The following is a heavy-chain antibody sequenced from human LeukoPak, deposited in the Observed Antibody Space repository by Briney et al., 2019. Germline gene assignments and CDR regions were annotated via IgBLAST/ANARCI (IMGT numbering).Heavy chain of an antibody. D-gene: IGHD5-18*01. CDR3: ARFRTAMQLWKGYYFDY. V-gene: IGHV3-7*01. CDR2: IKQDGREK. CDR1: GFTFNNYW. J-gene: IGHJ4*02. Sequence: PGGSLRLSCAASGFTFNNYWMTWVRQAPGKGLEWVANIKQDGREKYYVDSVKGRFTISRDNAKNSLYLQMNSLRAEDTAVHYCARFRTAMQLWKGYYFDYWGQGTLVTVSS.